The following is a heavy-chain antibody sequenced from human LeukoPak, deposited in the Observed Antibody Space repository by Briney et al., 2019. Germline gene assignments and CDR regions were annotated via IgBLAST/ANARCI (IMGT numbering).Heavy chain of an antibody. Sequence: GGSLRLSCAASGFTFSSYVMSWVRQAPGKGLEWVSAISGSGGSTYYADSVKGRFTISRVNSKNTLYLQMNSLRAEDTAVYYCAKPADFWSGYGAFDIWGQGTMVTVSS. J-gene: IGHJ3*02. D-gene: IGHD3-3*01. V-gene: IGHV3-23*01. CDR3: AKPADFWSGYGAFDI. CDR2: ISGSGGST. CDR1: GFTFSSYV.